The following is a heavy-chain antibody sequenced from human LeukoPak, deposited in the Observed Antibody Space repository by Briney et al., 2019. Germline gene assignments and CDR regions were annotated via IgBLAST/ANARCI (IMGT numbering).Heavy chain of an antibody. J-gene: IGHJ4*02. D-gene: IGHD4-17*01. V-gene: IGHV4-61*02. CDR1: GGSISSGSYY. CDR3: ARVKVGDLYFDY. CDR2: IYTSGST. Sequence: SETLSLTCTVSGGSISSGSYYWSWIRQPAGKGLEWIGRIYTSGSTNYNPSLKSRVTISVDTSKNQFSLKLSSVTAADTAVYYCARVKVGDLYFDYWGQGTLVTVSS.